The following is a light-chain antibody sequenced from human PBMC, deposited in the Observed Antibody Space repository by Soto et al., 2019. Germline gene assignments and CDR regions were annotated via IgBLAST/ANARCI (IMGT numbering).Light chain of an antibody. V-gene: IGKV3-15*01. CDR3: QQYNNWPYT. J-gene: IGKJ2*01. CDR1: QSVSSN. Sequence: EIVMTQSPATLSVSPGERATLSCRASQSVSSNLAWYQQKPCQAPRLLIYGASTRATGIPARFSGSGSGTEFTLTISSPQSEDFAVYYCQQYNNWPYTFGQGTKLEIK. CDR2: GAS.